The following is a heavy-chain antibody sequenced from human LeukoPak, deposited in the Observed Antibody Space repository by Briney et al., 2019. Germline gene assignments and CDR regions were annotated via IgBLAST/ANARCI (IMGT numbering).Heavy chain of an antibody. D-gene: IGHD1-14*01. CDR1: GFTFGNSW. CDR2: INTDGSDT. CDR3: ANRYSPPLY. Sequence: GGSLTLSCAASGFTFGNSWMNWVRQAPGKRLVWVSRINTDGSDTTYADSVKGRFTISRDNAKNTLYLQMNSLRAEDSAVYYCANRYSPPLYWGQRPLVTVSS. J-gene: IGHJ4*02. V-gene: IGHV3-74*01.